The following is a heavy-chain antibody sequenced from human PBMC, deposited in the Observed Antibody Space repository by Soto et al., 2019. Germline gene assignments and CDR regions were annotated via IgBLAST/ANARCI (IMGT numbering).Heavy chain of an antibody. D-gene: IGHD6-13*01. V-gene: IGHV1-69*02. CDR3: AVRRINHSSSWYVEGY. CDR2: IIPILGIA. CDR1: GGTFSSYT. Sequence: SVKVSCKASGGTFSSYTISWVRQAPGQGLEWMGRIIPILGIANYAQKFQGRVTITADKSTSTAYMELSSLRSEDTAVYYCAVRRINHSSSWYVEGYWGQGTLVTVSS. J-gene: IGHJ4*02.